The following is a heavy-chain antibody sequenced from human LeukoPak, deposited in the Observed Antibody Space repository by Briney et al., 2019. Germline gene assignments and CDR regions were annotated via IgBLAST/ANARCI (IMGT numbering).Heavy chain of an antibody. J-gene: IGHJ4*02. V-gene: IGHV1-18*01. CDR3: ARDSAGILTGYFDY. CDR1: GYTFTSYG. D-gene: IGHD3-9*01. CDR2: ISAYNGNT. Sequence: ASVKVSCKASGYTFTSYGISWVRQAPGQGLEWMGWISAYNGNTNYAQKLQGRVTMTTDTSTSTAYMELRSLRSDDTAVYYCARDSAGILTGYFDYWGQGTLVTVTS.